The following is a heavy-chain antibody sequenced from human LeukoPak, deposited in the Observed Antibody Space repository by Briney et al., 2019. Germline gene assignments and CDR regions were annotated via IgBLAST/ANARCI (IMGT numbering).Heavy chain of an antibody. D-gene: IGHD4-17*01. CDR1: GYTFTSYA. J-gene: IGHJ4*02. Sequence: GASVKVSCKASGYTFTSYAISWVRQAPGQGLEWMGWISAYNGNTNYAQKLQGRVTMTTDTSTSTAYMDLRSLRSDDTAVYYCARHLFGDYFFDYWGQGTLVTVSP. V-gene: IGHV1-18*01. CDR2: ISAYNGNT. CDR3: ARHLFGDYFFDY.